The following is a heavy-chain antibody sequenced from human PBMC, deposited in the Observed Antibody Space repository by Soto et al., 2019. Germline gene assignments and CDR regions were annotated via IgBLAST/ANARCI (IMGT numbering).Heavy chain of an antibody. CDR2: IIPIIGTA. Sequence: GASVKVSCKASGGTFSSYAISWVRQAPGQELEWTGGIIPIIGTANYAQKFQGRVTITADESTSTAYMGLSSLRSEDTAVYYCARGRYSSGWLQGWFDPWGQGTLVTVSS. J-gene: IGHJ5*02. D-gene: IGHD6-19*01. CDR3: ARGRYSSGWLQGWFDP. V-gene: IGHV1-69*13. CDR1: GGTFSSYA.